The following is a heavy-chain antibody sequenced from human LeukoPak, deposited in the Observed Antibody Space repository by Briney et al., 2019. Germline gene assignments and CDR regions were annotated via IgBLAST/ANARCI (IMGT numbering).Heavy chain of an antibody. V-gene: IGHV3-13*01. D-gene: IGHD6-19*01. Sequence: PGGSLRLSCAASGFTCSRYDMHWVRHATGKGLEWVSTFGAAGDTYYSESAKGRFTISREDAKNSVYLQMNSLRGGDTAVYYCVRENVLAVAGTNYYYGMDVWGLGTTVTVSS. CDR3: VRENVLAVAGTNYYYGMDV. J-gene: IGHJ6*02. CDR2: FGAAGDT. CDR1: GFTCSRYD.